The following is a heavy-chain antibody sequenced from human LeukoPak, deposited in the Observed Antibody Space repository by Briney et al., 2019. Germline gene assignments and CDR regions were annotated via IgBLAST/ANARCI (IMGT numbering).Heavy chain of an antibody. CDR3: VLTSVWFGEPSLDY. CDR2: IVVGSGNT. V-gene: IGHV1-58*02. J-gene: IGHJ4*02. Sequence: SVKVSCKASGLTFTSSAMQWVRQARGQRLEWIGWIVVGSGNTNYAQKFQERVTITRDMSTRTAYMELSSLRSEDTAVYYCVLTSVWFGEPSLDYWGQGTLVTVSS. D-gene: IGHD3-10*01. CDR1: GLTFTSSA.